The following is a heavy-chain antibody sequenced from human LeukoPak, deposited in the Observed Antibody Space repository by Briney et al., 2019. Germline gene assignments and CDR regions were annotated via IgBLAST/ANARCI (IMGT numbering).Heavy chain of an antibody. CDR1: GFTFSSYS. Sequence: PGGSLRLSCAASGFTFSSYSMNWVRQAPGKGLEWVSSISSSSSYIYYADSVKGRFTISRDNAKNSLYLQMNSLRAEDTAVYYYARDAEPPIAAAGTIDWFDPWGQGTLVTVSS. V-gene: IGHV3-21*01. CDR2: ISSSSSYI. D-gene: IGHD6-13*01. CDR3: ARDAEPPIAAAGTIDWFDP. J-gene: IGHJ5*02.